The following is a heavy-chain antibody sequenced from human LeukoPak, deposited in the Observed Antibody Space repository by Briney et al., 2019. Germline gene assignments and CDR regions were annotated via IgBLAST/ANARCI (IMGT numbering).Heavy chain of an antibody. CDR2: FDPEDGET. J-gene: IGHJ3*02. CDR3: ATFNTMIVGDAFDI. Sequence: GASVKVSCKVSGYTLTELSMHWVRQAPGKGLEWMGGFDPEDGETIYAQKFQGRVTMTEDTSTDTAYMELSSLRSEDTAVYYCATFNTMIVGDAFDIWGQGTMVTVSS. CDR1: GYTLTELS. D-gene: IGHD3-22*01. V-gene: IGHV1-24*01.